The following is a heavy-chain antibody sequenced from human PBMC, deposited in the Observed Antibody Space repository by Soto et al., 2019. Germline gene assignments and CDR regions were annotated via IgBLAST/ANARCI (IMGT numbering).Heavy chain of an antibody. CDR3: ARGPALYDSSGYSDY. D-gene: IGHD3-22*01. Sequence: PGGSLRLSCAASGFTFSSYGMHWVRQAPGKGLEWVAVIWYDGSNKYYADSVKGRFTISRDNSKNTLYLQMNSLRAEDTAVYYCARGPALYDSSGYSDYWGQGSLVTGSS. CDR1: GFTFSSYG. J-gene: IGHJ4*02. V-gene: IGHV3-33*01. CDR2: IWYDGSNK.